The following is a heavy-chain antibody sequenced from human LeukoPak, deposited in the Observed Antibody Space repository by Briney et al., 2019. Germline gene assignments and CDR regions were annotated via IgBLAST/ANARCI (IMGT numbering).Heavy chain of an antibody. Sequence: GGSLRLSCAASGFTFSASGMHWVRQTPGKGLEWVAVISYDGSSEYYSDSVKGRFTISRDNSKNTLYLQMNSLRAEDTAVYYCAKDRHYRIAVAGTDYWGQGTLVTVSS. D-gene: IGHD6-19*01. CDR2: ISYDGSSE. CDR1: GFTFSASG. V-gene: IGHV3-30*18. CDR3: AKDRHYRIAVAGTDY. J-gene: IGHJ4*02.